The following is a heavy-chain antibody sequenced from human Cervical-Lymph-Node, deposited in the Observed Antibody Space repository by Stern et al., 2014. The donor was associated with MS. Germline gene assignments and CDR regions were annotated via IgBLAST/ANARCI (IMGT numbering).Heavy chain of an antibody. CDR3: ARAYYYESGGYYWFDP. D-gene: IGHD3-22*01. CDR2: INSGGHYI. J-gene: IGHJ5*02. Sequence: EVQLVESGGGLVKPGGSLRLSCAASGFTFTTYDMNWVRQAPGKGLEWVSSINSGGHYIYYADSVKGRFTISRDNAKNSVYLQMNSLRAEDTAVYYCARAYYYESGGYYWFDPWGQGTLVTVSS. V-gene: IGHV3-21*01. CDR1: GFTFTTYD.